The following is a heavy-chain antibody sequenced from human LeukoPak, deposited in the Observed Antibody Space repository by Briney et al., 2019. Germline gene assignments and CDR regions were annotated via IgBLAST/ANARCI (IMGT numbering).Heavy chain of an antibody. V-gene: IGHV1-69*13. Sequence: ASVKVSCKASGYTFTSYYMHWVRQAPGQGLEWMGGIIPIFGTANYAQKFQGRVTITADESTSTAYMELSSLRSEDTAVYYCARVRYDILTGAFDIWGQGTMVTVSS. J-gene: IGHJ3*02. CDR3: ARVRYDILTGAFDI. D-gene: IGHD3-9*01. CDR1: GYTFTSYY. CDR2: IIPIFGTA.